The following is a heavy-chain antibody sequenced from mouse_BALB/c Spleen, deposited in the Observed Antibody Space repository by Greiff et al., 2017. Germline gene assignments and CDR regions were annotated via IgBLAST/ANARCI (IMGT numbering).Heavy chain of an antibody. CDR2: ISSGGSYT. D-gene: IGHD2-4*01. V-gene: IGHV5-6-4*01. J-gene: IGHJ3*01. Sequence: EVKLQESGGGLVKPGGSLKLSCAASGFTFSSYTMSWVRQTPEKRLEWVATISSGGSYTYYPDSVKGRFTISRDNAKNTLYLQMSSLKSEDTAMYYCTGDYDSWFAYWGQGTLVTVSA. CDR1: GFTFSSYT. CDR3: TGDYDSWFAY.